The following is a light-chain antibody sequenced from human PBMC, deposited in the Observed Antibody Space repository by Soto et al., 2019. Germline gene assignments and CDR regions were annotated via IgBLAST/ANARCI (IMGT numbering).Light chain of an antibody. V-gene: IGKV2-28*01. CDR3: MQAPQAPPT. CDR2: VXS. CDR1: LSLLVSNGYNY. Sequence: VVMTQSPLSLPVTPGEPASLPXRASLSLLVSNGYNYLYWXLQKPGXSPHXXXYVXSNRDCGVPDRLSGSGSGTEFTLKISRVEAEDVGVYHCMQAPQAPPTFGQGTKVDIK. J-gene: IGKJ1*01.